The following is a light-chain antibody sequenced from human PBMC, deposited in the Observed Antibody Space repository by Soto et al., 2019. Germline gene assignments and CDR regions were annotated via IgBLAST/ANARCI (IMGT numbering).Light chain of an antibody. CDR1: QSVSSSY. Sequence: ELVLTQSPGTLSLPPGARATLSCRASQSVSSSYLARYQQKPGQAPRLLIYGASSRATGIPDRFSGSGSGTDFTLTISRLEPEDFAVYYCQQYGSSPLTFGGGTKVEIK. CDR3: QQYGSSPLT. V-gene: IGKV3-20*01. CDR2: GAS. J-gene: IGKJ4*01.